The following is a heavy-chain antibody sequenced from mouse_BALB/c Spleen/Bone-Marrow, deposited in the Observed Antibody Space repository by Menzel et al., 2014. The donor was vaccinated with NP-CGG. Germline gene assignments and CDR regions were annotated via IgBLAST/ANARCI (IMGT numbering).Heavy chain of an antibody. D-gene: IGHD1-1*01. J-gene: IGHJ3*01. Sequence: EVQVVESGAELVKPGASVKLSCTASGFNIKDTYMHWVKQRPEQGLEWIGRIDPANGNTKYDPKFQGKATITADTSSNTAYLQLSSLTSEDTAVYYCASYYYGSSRFAYWGQGTLVTVS. CDR1: GFNIKDTY. CDR2: IDPANGNT. CDR3: ASYYYGSSRFAY. V-gene: IGHV14-3*02.